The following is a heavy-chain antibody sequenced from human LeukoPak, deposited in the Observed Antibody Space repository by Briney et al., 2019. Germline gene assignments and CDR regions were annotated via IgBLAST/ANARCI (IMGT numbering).Heavy chain of an antibody. CDR3: ARDDGDFRSGTFDY. CDR2: IYYSGST. J-gene: IGHJ4*02. D-gene: IGHD3-3*01. V-gene: IGHV4-31*03. CDR1: GGSISSGGYY. Sequence: SETLSLTCTVSGGSISSGGYYWSWIRQHTGKGLEWIGYIYYSGSTYYNPSLKSRVTISVDTSKNQFSLKLSSATAADTAVYYCARDDGDFRSGTFDYWGQGTLVTVSS.